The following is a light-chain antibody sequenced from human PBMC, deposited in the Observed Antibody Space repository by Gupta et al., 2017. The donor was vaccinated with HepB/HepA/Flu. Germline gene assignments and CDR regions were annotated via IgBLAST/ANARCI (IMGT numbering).Light chain of an antibody. CDR3: NSRDSSGNHVV. CDR2: GKN. V-gene: IGLV3-19*01. CDR1: SLRSIY. J-gene: IGLJ2*01. Sequence: SSDLTQAPPVPVAIGPPARTTGQADSLRSIYASWYQQKPGQAPVLVIYGKNNRPSGIPDRVSCSSSGNTASSTITGARAEDEADYYYNSRDSSGNHVVFGGGTKLTVL.